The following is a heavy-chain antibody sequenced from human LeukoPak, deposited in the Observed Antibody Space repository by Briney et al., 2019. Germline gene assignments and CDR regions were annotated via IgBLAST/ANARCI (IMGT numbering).Heavy chain of an antibody. Sequence: SETLSLTCAVFGGSFSGYYWTWIRQPPGKGLEWIGEINHSGSANYNPSLKSRVTISVDTSNKQFSLKLTSVTAADTAVYYCARWWGFDPWGQGTLVTVSS. CDR2: INHSGSA. J-gene: IGHJ5*02. D-gene: IGHD2-15*01. V-gene: IGHV4-34*01. CDR3: ARWWGFDP. CDR1: GGSFSGYY.